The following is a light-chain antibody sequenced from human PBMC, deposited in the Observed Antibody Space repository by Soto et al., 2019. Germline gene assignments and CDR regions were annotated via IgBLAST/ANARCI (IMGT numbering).Light chain of an antibody. J-gene: IGKJ5*01. CDR3: QQRSNWPPIP. Sequence: EIVLTQSPATLALSPGERATLSCRASQSVSSYLAWYQQKPGQAPRLLISDASNRATGIPVRFSGSGSGTDFTLTISSLEPEDFAVYYCQQRSNWPPIPFGQGRLLAIK. CDR2: DAS. V-gene: IGKV3-11*01. CDR1: QSVSSY.